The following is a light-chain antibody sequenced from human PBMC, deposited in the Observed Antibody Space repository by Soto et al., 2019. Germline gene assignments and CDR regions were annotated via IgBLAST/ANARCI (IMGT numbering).Light chain of an antibody. CDR2: KAS. CDR1: QSIKNW. Sequence: DIPMTQSPSTLSASVGDRVTITCRASQSIKNWLAWYQQKPGEAPKLLIYKASTLESGVPSRFSGSASGTEFTLTISCLQPDDVATYYCQQYNSYSQFTFGPGTKVDIK. V-gene: IGKV1-5*03. CDR3: QQYNSYSQFT. J-gene: IGKJ3*01.